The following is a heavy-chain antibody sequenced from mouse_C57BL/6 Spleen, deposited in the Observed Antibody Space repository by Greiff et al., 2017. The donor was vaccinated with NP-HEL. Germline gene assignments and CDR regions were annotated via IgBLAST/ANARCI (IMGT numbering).Heavy chain of an antibody. J-gene: IGHJ4*01. CDR3: ARLGYVYYYAMDY. D-gene: IGHD3-1*01. CDR1: GYTFTDYY. Sequence: VQLQQSGAELVRPGASVKLSCKASGYTFTDYYINWVKQRPGQGLEWIARIYPGSGNTYYNEKFKGKATLTAEKSSSTAYMQLSSLTSEDSAVYFCARLGYVYYYAMDYWGQGTSVTVSS. CDR2: IYPGSGNT. V-gene: IGHV1-76*01.